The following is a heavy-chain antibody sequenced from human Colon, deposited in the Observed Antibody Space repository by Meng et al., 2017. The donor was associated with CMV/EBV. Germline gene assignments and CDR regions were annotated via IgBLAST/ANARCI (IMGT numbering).Heavy chain of an antibody. CDR3: ARAGARGVPVDL. J-gene: IGHJ4*02. CDR1: GDSIKNYY. Sequence: QLQDSGPILVKPTEPRPRTCTLPGDSIKNYYWTCLRQPAGKGLEWLGRIHYSGGTDDNPSLKSRVTLSIDTSKNQLSLKIYSVTAADTAVYYCARAGARGVPVDLWGQGTLVTVSS. CDR2: IHYSGGT. V-gene: IGHV4-4*07. D-gene: IGHD3-10*01.